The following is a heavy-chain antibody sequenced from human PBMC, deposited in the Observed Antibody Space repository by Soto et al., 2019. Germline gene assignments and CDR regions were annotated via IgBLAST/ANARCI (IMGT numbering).Heavy chain of an antibody. V-gene: IGHV3-48*01. CDR2: ISSSSSTI. D-gene: IGHD4-17*01. Sequence: EVQLVESGGGLVQPGGSLRLSCAASGFTFSSYSMNWVRQAPGKGLEWVSYISSSSSTIYYAASVKGRFTISRDNAKNSLYLQMNSLRAEDTAVYYCARDSVRDYDAGLGYWGQGTLVTVSS. CDR3: ARDSVRDYDAGLGY. J-gene: IGHJ4*02. CDR1: GFTFSSYS.